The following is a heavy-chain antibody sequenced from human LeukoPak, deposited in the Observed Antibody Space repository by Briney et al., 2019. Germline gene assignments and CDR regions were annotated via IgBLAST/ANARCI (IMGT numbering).Heavy chain of an antibody. J-gene: IGHJ6*02. CDR3: ARVVVAPSYRYYYYGMDV. CDR2: INHSGST. Sequence: SETLSLTCAVYGGSFSGYSWSWIRQPPGKGLEWIGEINHSGSTNYNPSLKSRVTISVDTSKNQFSLKLSSVTAADTAVYYCARVVVAPSYRYYYYGMDVWGQGTTVTVSS. CDR1: GGSFSGYS. V-gene: IGHV4-34*01. D-gene: IGHD2-2*01.